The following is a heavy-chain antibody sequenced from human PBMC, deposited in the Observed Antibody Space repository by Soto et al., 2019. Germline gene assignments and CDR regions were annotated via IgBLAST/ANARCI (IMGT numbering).Heavy chain of an antibody. D-gene: IGHD3-22*01. CDR2: VYYTGSA. J-gene: IGHJ6*02. V-gene: IGHV4-59*01. CDR1: GDSFGGYY. Sequence: SETLSLTCSVSGDSFGGYYWSWIRQPPGKGLEWIGYVYYTGSATYNPFLKSRVTISIDTSKNQFSLKLTSVTAADMAVYYCARSVVVGPSTATYYHYGMDVWGQGTTVTVSS. CDR3: ARSVVVGPSTATYYHYGMDV.